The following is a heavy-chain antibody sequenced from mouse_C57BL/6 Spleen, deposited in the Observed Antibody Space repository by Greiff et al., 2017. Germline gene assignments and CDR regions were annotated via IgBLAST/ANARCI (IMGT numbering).Heavy chain of an antibody. CDR1: GYTFTEYT. V-gene: IGHV1-62-2*01. CDR3: ARHEVRNYYGSSYPYYAMDY. D-gene: IGHD1-1*01. Sequence: QVQLKQSGAELVKPGASVKLSCKASGYTFTEYTIHWVKQRSGQGLEWIGWFYPGSGSIKYNEKFKDKATLTADKSSSTVYMELSRLTSEDSAVXFCARHEVRNYYGSSYPYYAMDYWGQGTSVTVSS. CDR2: FYPGSGSI. J-gene: IGHJ4*01.